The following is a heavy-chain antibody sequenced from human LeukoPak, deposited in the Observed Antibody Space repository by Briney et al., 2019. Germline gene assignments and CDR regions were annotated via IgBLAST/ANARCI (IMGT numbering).Heavy chain of an antibody. Sequence: PSETLSLTCTVSSGSISSSNYYWGWIRQPPGKGLEWIGSIYYTGTPYYNPSLKSRVTVSVDTSKNQFSLKLSSVTAAGTAVYYCARITSGGDLDYWGQGTLVTVSS. CDR1: SGSISSSNYY. D-gene: IGHD2-21*01. CDR3: ARITSGGDLDY. J-gene: IGHJ4*02. V-gene: IGHV4-39*01. CDR2: IYYTGTP.